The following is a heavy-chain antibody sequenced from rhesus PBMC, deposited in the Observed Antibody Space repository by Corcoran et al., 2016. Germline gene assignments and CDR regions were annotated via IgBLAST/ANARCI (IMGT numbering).Heavy chain of an antibody. CDR3: ASNWDGVVY. J-gene: IGHJ4*01. CDR2: IKGGGQSR. CDR1: GFTLNNYW. D-gene: IGHD7-45*01. Sequence: EVQLVESGGGLAKPGGSLRLSCVTSGFTLNNYWMNWVRQAPGKGLVGVPAIKGGGQSRDYTDPVNGRFNNSRDNPKNTCSLQMNSLRAEDTAVYYCASNWDGVVYWGQGVLVTVSS. V-gene: IGHV3S42*01.